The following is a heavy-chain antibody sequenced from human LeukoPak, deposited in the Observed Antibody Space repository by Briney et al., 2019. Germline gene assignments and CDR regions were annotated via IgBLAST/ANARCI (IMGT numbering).Heavy chain of an antibody. D-gene: IGHD3-10*01. CDR1: DGSTTGYY. V-gene: IGHV4-59*08. Sequence: SETLSLTCSVSDGSTTGYYWSWIRQPPRKGLEWIAYVYYTGRTLYNPSLESRVTISVDTSKTQFSLTVTSVTAADTAVYYCARHMSVSYDAFDLWGRGTTVTVSS. J-gene: IGHJ3*01. CDR3: ARHMSVSYDAFDL. CDR2: VYYTGRT.